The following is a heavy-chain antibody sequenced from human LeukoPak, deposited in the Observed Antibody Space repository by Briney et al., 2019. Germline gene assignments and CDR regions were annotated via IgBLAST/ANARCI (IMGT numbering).Heavy chain of an antibody. D-gene: IGHD5/OR15-5a*01. CDR1: GYTFTSYG. CDR2: INPHSGAT. Sequence: ASVKVSCKASGYTFTSYGISWARQAPGQGLEWMGWINPHSGATNYAQRFQGRVSMDASIDTAYMELSRLTSDDTAVYYCATSSSVTHTRDPWGQGTLVTVSS. CDR3: ATSSSVTHTRDP. J-gene: IGHJ5*02. V-gene: IGHV1-2*02.